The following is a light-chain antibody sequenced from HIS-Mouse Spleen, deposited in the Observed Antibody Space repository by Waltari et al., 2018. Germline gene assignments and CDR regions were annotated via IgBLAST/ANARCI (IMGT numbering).Light chain of an antibody. CDR3: GADHGSGSNFVWV. J-gene: IGLJ3*02. Sequence: QPVLTQPPSASASLGASVTLTCTLSSGHSTSKVDWYQQRPGKGPRFVMRVGTGGIVGSKGDGIPDRFSVLGSGLNRYLTIKNIQEEDESDYHCGADHGSGSNFVWVFGGGTKLTVL. CDR2: VGTGGIVG. CDR1: SGHSTSK. V-gene: IGLV9-49*01.